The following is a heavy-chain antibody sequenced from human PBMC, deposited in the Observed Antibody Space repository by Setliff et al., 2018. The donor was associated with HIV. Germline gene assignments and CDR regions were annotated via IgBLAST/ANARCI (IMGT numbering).Heavy chain of an antibody. CDR2: IYYSGST. CDR1: GGSISSGSYY. Sequence: SETLSLTCTASGGSISSGSYYWGWIRQPPGKGLEWIGSIYYSGSTYYNPSLQSRVTISVGTSKNLFSLRLSSVTASDTAVYYCARQAIFGYYDSSGYLDYWGQGTLVTVSS. V-gene: IGHV4-39*01. CDR3: ARQAIFGYYDSSGYLDY. D-gene: IGHD3-22*01. J-gene: IGHJ4*02.